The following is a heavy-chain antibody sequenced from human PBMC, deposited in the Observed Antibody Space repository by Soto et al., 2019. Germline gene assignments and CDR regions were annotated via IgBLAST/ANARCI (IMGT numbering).Heavy chain of an antibody. D-gene: IGHD3-22*01. CDR1: GFTFSSYA. V-gene: IGHV3-23*01. J-gene: IGHJ4*02. Sequence: PGGSLRLSCAASGFTFSSYAMSWVRQAPGKGLEWVSAISGSGGSTYYADSVKGRFTISRDNSKNTLYLQMNSLRAEDTAVYYCAKDLTYYYDSSGYWPQSYWGQGTLVTVSS. CDR3: AKDLTYYYDSSGYWPQSY. CDR2: ISGSGGST.